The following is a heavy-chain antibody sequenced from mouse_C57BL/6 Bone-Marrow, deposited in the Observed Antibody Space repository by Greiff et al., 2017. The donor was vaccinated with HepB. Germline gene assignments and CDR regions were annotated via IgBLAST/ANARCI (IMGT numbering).Heavy chain of an antibody. CDR2: IDPENGDT. CDR3: TQTAQAPLFAY. J-gene: IGHJ3*01. V-gene: IGHV14-4*01. D-gene: IGHD3-2*02. Sequence: VQLKQSGAELVRPGDSVKLSCTASGFNIKDDYMHWVKQRPEQGLEWIGWIDPENGDTEYASKFQGKATITADTSSHTAYLQLSSLTSEDTAVYYCTQTAQAPLFAYWGQGTLVTVSA. CDR1: GFNIKDDY.